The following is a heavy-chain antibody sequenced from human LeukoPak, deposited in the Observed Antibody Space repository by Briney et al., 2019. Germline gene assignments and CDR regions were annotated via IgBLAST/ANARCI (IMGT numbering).Heavy chain of an antibody. CDR2: ISAYNGNT. V-gene: IGHV1-18*01. CDR1: GYTFTSYG. CDR3: ASSGISHDYYGMDV. J-gene: IGHJ6*02. Sequence: ASVKVSCKASGYTFTSYGISWVRQAPGQGLEWMGWISAYNGNTNYAQKLQGRVTMTTDTSTSTAYMELRSLRSDDTAVCYCASSGISHDYYGMDVWGQGTTVTVSS. D-gene: IGHD4-23*01.